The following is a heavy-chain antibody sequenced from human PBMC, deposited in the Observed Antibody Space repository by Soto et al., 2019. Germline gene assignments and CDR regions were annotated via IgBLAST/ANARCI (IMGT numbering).Heavy chain of an antibody. J-gene: IGHJ6*02. CDR1: GRSFSGYY. CDR2: INHSGST. CDR3: ARGINGMDV. Sequence: AETLSLTCAVYGRSFSGYYWSWIRQPPGKGLEWIGEINHSGSTFYNPSLKSRVTISVDTSKNQFSLKLSSVTAADTDVYYCARGINGMDVWGQGTTVTVSS. V-gene: IGHV4-34*01.